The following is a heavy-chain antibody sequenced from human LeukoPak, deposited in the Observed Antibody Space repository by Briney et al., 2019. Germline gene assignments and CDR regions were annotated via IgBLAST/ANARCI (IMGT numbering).Heavy chain of an antibody. CDR1: GGSISSYY. J-gene: IGHJ4*02. D-gene: IGHD6-19*01. Sequence: SETLSLTCTVSGGSISSYYWSWIRQPPGKGLEWIGYIYYSGSTNYNPSFESRVTISVDTSKNQFSLKLSSVTAADTAVYYCARGDSSGWYYFDYWGQGTLVTVSS. CDR2: IYYSGST. V-gene: IGHV4-59*01. CDR3: ARGDSSGWYYFDY.